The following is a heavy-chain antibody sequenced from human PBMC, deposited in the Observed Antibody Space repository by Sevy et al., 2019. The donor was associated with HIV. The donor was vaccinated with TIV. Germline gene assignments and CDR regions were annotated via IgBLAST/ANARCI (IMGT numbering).Heavy chain of an antibody. CDR1: GGTFSNYA. J-gene: IGHJ6*02. V-gene: IGHV1-69*13. CDR3: AGSYFDSSGYSPLYYYGMDV. CDR2: FIPMFDTA. Sequence: ASVKVSCKASGGTFSNYAISWVRQAPGQGLEWMGGFIPMFDTANYAQKFQGKVTLTADGSTTTAYMELSSLRSDDTAVYYCAGSYFDSSGYSPLYYYGMDVWGQRTTVTDSS. D-gene: IGHD3-22*01.